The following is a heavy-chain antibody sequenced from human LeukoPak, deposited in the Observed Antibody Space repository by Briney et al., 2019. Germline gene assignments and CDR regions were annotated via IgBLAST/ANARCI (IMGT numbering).Heavy chain of an antibody. CDR1: GFTFSSYG. CDR2: ISYDGSNK. D-gene: IGHD6-13*01. V-gene: IGHV3-30*18. Sequence: GGSLRLSCAASGFTFSSYGMHWVRQAPGKGLEWVAVISYDGSNKYYADSVKGRFTISRDNSKNTLYLQMNSLRAEDTAVYYCAKDASLRRPPRAADGVAEHDYWGQGTLVTVTS. J-gene: IGHJ4*02. CDR3: AKDASLRRPPRAADGVAEHDY.